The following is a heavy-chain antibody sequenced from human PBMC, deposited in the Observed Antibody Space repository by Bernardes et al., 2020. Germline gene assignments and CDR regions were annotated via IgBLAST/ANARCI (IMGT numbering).Heavy chain of an antibody. J-gene: IGHJ6*02. Sequence: SVKVSCKASGYTFTGYYMHWVRQAPGQGLEWMGWINPNSGGTNYAQKFQGRVTMTRDTSISTAYMELSRLRSDDTAVYYFAREVVVVPAANYYYYGMDVWGQGTTVTVSS. D-gene: IGHD2-2*01. CDR1: GYTFTGYY. CDR2: INPNSGGT. CDR3: AREVVVVPAANYYYYGMDV. V-gene: IGHV1-2*02.